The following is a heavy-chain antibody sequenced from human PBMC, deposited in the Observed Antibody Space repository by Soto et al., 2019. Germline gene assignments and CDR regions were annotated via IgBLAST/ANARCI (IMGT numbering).Heavy chain of an antibody. V-gene: IGHV3-74*01. J-gene: IGHJ3*02. CDR2: INSDGSST. CDR1: GFTFSSYW. D-gene: IGHD6-19*01. CDR3: ASPGLYSSGWYWDHAFDI. Sequence: GGSLRLSCAASGFTFSSYWMHWVRQAPGKGLVWVSRINSDGSSTSYADSVKGRFTISRDNAKNTLYLQMNSLRAEDTAVYYCASPGLYSSGWYWDHAFDIWGQGTMVTVSS.